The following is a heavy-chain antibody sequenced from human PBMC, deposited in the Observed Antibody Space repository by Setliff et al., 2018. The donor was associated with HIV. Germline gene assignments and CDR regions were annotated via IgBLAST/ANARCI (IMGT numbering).Heavy chain of an antibody. CDR3: ARVPFTTGFDY. J-gene: IGHJ4*02. CDR1: GGPVTSSSYF. D-gene: IGHD3-3*01. Sequence: PSETLSLTCTVSGGPVTSSSYFWGWVRQPPGKGLEWIGYIYYSGSTYYNPSLKSRVTISVDTSKNQFSLKLSSVTAADTAVFYCARVPFTTGFDYWGQGILVTVSS. V-gene: IGHV4-31*03. CDR2: IYYSGST.